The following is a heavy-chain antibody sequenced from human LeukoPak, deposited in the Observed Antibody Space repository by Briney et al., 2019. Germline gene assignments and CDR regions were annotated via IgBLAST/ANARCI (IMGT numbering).Heavy chain of an antibody. V-gene: IGHV3-21*01. Sequence: PGGSLRLSCAASGFTFSSYSMNWVRQAPGKGLEWVSSISSSSSYIHYADSVKGRFTISRDNAKNSLYLQMNSLRAEDTAVYYCAREPDILTGYYTDYYFDYWGQGTLVTVSS. CDR1: GFTFSSYS. CDR3: AREPDILTGYYTDYYFDY. J-gene: IGHJ4*02. D-gene: IGHD3-9*01. CDR2: ISSSSSYI.